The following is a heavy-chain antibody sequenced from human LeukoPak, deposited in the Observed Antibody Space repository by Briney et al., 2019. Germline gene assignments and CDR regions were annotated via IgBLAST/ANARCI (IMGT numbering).Heavy chain of an antibody. CDR1: GFTFSSYT. Sequence: GGSLRLSCAASGFTFSSYTMSWVRQAPGKGLEWVGFIRSKAYGETADYAASVKGRFTISRDDSKAIAYLQMNSLKTEDTAVYHCTRDRGAYNLYDYWGQGTLVTVSS. J-gene: IGHJ4*02. V-gene: IGHV3-49*04. D-gene: IGHD1-1*01. CDR2: IRSKAYGETA. CDR3: TRDRGAYNLYDY.